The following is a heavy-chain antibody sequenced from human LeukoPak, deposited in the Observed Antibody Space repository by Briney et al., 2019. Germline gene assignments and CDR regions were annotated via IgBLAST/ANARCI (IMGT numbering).Heavy chain of an antibody. D-gene: IGHD4-17*01. CDR3: ARGPTLRPPHLDY. CDR2: INPSGGST. Sequence: NPGGSLRLSCAASGYTFTSYYMHWVRQAPGQGLEWMGIINPSGGSTSYAQKFQGRVTMTRDMSTSTVYMELSSLRSEDTAVYYCARGPTLRPPHLDYWGQGTLVTVSS. CDR1: GYTFTSYY. V-gene: IGHV1-46*01. J-gene: IGHJ4*02.